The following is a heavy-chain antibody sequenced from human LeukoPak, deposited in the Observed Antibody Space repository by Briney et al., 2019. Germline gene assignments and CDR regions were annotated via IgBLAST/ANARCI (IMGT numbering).Heavy chain of an antibody. V-gene: IGHV4-61*01. D-gene: IGHD3-9*01. Sequence: PSETLSLTCTVSGGSVSSGSYYWSWIRQPPGKGLEWIGYIYYSGSTNYNPSLKSRVTISVDTSKNQFSLKLSSVTAADTAVYYCARGSLRYFDWLPHSVHLDYWGQGTLVTVSS. CDR1: GGSVSSGSYY. J-gene: IGHJ4*02. CDR2: IYYSGST. CDR3: ARGSLRYFDWLPHSVHLDY.